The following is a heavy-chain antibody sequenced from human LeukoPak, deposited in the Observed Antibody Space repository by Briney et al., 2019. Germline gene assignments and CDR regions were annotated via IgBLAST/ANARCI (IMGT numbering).Heavy chain of an antibody. J-gene: IGHJ6*02. V-gene: IGHV1-46*01. CDR3: ARDLSLRGTMGFYYYGMEV. Sequence: ASVKVSCKPSGYTLTSYYIGWARQAPGQGLEWMGIINTTAGSTNYAQNFQGRVTMTRDTSTSTVYMELSSLRSEDTAVYYCARDLSLRGTMGFYYYGMEVCGQGKTVTVSS. D-gene: IGHD3-10*01. CDR1: GYTLTSYY. CDR2: INTTAGST.